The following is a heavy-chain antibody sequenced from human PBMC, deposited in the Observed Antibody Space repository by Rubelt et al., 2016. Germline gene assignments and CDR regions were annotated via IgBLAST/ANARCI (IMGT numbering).Heavy chain of an antibody. CDR1: GGTFSSYA. CDR3: ASSLPNLFGVAARDYYYYYGMDV. Sequence: QVQLVQSGAEVKKPGSSVKVSCKASGGTFSSYAISWVRQAPGQGLEWMGRIIPILGIATYAQKFQGRVTITADKSTSTAYMERSSLRSEDTAVYYCASSLPNLFGVAARDYYYYYGMDVWGQGTTVTVSS. CDR2: IIPILGIA. J-gene: IGHJ6*02. D-gene: IGHD6-6*01. V-gene: IGHV1-69*04.